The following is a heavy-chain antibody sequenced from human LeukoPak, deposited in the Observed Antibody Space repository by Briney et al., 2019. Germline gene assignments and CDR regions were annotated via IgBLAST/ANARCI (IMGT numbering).Heavy chain of an antibody. J-gene: IGHJ5*02. V-gene: IGHV3-48*04. CDR2: ISSSSSTI. Sequence: GGPLRLSCAASGFTFSSYSMNWFRQAPGKGLEWVSYISSSSSTIYYADSVKGRFTISRDNAKNSLYLQMNSLRAEDTAVYYCARDRAAVLRFLEWSPGFDPWGQGTLVTVSS. CDR3: ARDRAAVLRFLEWSPGFDP. CDR1: GFTFSSYS. D-gene: IGHD3-3*01.